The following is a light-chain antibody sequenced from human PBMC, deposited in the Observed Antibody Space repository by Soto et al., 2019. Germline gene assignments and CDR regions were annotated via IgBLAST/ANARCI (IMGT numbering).Light chain of an antibody. CDR3: SSYAGSNNRGV. J-gene: IGLJ1*01. V-gene: IGLV2-8*01. CDR1: STDVGGYNY. Sequence: QSVLTQPPSASGSPGQSVTISCTGTSTDVGGYNYISWYQHHPGKGPKLIIYEVSERPSGVPDRFSGSKSGNTASLTVSGLQAEDEADYYCSSYAGSNNRGVFGCGTKGTVL. CDR2: EVS.